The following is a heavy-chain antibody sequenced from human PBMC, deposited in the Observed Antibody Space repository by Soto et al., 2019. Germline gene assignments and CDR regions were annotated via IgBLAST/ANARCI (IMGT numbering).Heavy chain of an antibody. CDR2: ISGSGGST. V-gene: IGHV3-23*01. J-gene: IGHJ6*02. D-gene: IGHD6-19*01. Sequence: GGSLRLSCAASGFTFSSYAMSCVRQAPGKGLEWVSAISGSGGSTYYADSVKGRFTISRDNSKNTLYLQMNSLRAEDTAVYYCAKDSSSGWYYYYYGMDVWGQGTTVTVSS. CDR1: GFTFSSYA. CDR3: AKDSSSGWYYYYYGMDV.